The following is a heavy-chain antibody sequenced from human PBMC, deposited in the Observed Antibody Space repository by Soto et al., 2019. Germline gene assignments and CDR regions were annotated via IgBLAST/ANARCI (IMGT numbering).Heavy chain of an antibody. D-gene: IGHD6-19*01. Sequence: EVQLVESGGGLVQPGGSLRLSCSASGFIFSSYWMTWVRHAPGKGLEWVANVKQDGSEQHYVDSVKGRFTISRDNVKNSLFLQMNSLRPEDTAVYYCVGGSGWVMAYWGQGTLVTVSS. CDR3: VGGSGWVMAY. V-gene: IGHV3-7*03. CDR2: VKQDGSEQ. J-gene: IGHJ4*02. CDR1: GFIFSSYW.